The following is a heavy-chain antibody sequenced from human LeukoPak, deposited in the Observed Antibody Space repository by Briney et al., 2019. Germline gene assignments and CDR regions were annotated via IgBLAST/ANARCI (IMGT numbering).Heavy chain of an antibody. CDR1: GFTVNTNF. Sequence: PGGSLRLSCAASGFTVNTNFMSWVRQAPGEGLEWVSTIYTNGGANYADSVKGRFSISRDNSKNTLYLQMNGLSADDTAVYYCARESGGRDKFAFDIWGQGTMVTVSS. J-gene: IGHJ3*02. D-gene: IGHD1-26*01. CDR3: ARESGGRDKFAFDI. V-gene: IGHV3-53*01. CDR2: IYTNGGA.